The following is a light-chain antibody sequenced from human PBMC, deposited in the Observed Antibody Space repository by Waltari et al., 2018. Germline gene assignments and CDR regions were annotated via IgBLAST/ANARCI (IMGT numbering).Light chain of an antibody. J-gene: IGLJ2*01. V-gene: IGLV1-40*01. CDR1: SSNIGAGSD. Sequence: QSVLTQPPSVSGAPGQRVTISCTGSSSNIGAGSDVHWYQQLPGTAPNLLIYYNINRPSGIPDRFSGSTSDTSASLAITGLQAEDEADYYCQSYDRTLSAWVFGGGTKLTVL. CDR2: YNI. CDR3: QSYDRTLSAWV.